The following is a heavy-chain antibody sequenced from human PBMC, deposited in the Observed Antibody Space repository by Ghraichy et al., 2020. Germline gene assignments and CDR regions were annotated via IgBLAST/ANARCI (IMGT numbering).Heavy chain of an antibody. D-gene: IGHD3-16*01. CDR1: GFSVSSNY. J-gene: IGHJ4*02. CDR2: IHNGGNT. Sequence: GGSLRLSCAASGFSVSSNYMSWVRQAPGKGLEWVSIIHNGGNTYYTDSVKGRFTISRDNSKNTLYLQMNSLRAEDTAVYYCEGWGAPLDYWGQGTLVTVSS. CDR3: EGWGAPLDY. V-gene: IGHV3-53*01.